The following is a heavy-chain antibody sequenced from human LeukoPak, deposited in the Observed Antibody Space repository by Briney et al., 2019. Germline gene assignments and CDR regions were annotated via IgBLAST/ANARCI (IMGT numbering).Heavy chain of an antibody. CDR1: GFTFSSYS. J-gene: IGHJ6*02. D-gene: IGHD2-2*01. CDR2: ISSSSSYI. Sequence: GGSLRLSCAASGFTFSSYSVNWVRQAPGKGLEWVSSISSSSSYIYYADSVKGRFTISRDNAKNSLYLQMNSLRAEDTAVYYCARDDHCSSTSCPYYYYGMDVWGQGTTVTVSS. V-gene: IGHV3-21*01. CDR3: ARDDHCSSTSCPYYYYGMDV.